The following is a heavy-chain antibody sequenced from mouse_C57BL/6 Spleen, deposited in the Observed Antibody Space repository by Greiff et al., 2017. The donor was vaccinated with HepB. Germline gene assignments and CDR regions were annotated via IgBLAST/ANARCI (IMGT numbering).Heavy chain of an antibody. CDR2: IDPSDSYT. V-gene: IGHV1-50*01. J-gene: IGHJ3*01. CDR3: ATGTKFAY. CDR1: GYTFTSYW. Sequence: QVQLQQPGAELVKPGASVKLSCKASGYTFTSYWMQWVKQRPGQGLEWIGEIDPSDSYTNYNQKFQGKATLTVDTSSSTAYMQRSSLTSEDSAVYYCATGTKFAYWGQGTLVTVSA. D-gene: IGHD4-1*01.